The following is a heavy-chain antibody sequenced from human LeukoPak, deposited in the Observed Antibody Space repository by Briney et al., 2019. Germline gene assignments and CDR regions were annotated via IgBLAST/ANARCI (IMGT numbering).Heavy chain of an antibody. CDR3: ARAAPDGSTLFDY. CDR1: GFTVSSNY. Sequence: GGSLRLSCAASGFTVSSNYMSWVRQAPGKGLEWVSVIYSGGSTYYADSVKGRFTISRDDSKNTLYLQMNSLRSEDTAVYSCARAAPDGSTLFDYWGQGTLVTVSS. CDR2: IYSGGST. V-gene: IGHV3-53*05. J-gene: IGHJ4*02.